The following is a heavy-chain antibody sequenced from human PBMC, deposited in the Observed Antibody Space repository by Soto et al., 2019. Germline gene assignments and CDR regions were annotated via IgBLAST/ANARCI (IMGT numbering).Heavy chain of an antibody. Sequence: EVQLVESGGGLVKPGGSLRLSCAASGFTYSSYSMNWVRQAPGKGLEWVSDISSSSSYIYYADPVKGRFTISRDNDNNSLYLQTNSLRAEDTAVYYCAGEVAAAGIFDYWGQGTLVTVSS. CDR3: AGEVAAAGIFDY. CDR2: ISSSSSYI. J-gene: IGHJ4*02. V-gene: IGHV3-21*06. D-gene: IGHD6-13*01. CDR1: GFTYSSYS.